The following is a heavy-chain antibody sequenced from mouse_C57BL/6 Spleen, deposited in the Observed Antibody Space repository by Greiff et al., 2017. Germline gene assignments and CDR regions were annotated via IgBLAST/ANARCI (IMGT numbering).Heavy chain of an antibody. CDR1: GYTFTGYW. CDR2: ILPGSGSP. CDR3: ARRASNYSNYGYFDY. J-gene: IGHJ2*01. D-gene: IGHD2-5*01. Sequence: QVQLQQSGAELMKPGASVKLSCKATGYTFTGYWIEWVKQRPGHGLEWIGEILPGSGSPNYNAKFKGKATFTADTSSNTAYMQLSSLSTEDSAIYYSARRASNYSNYGYFDYWGQGTTLTVSS. V-gene: IGHV1-9*01.